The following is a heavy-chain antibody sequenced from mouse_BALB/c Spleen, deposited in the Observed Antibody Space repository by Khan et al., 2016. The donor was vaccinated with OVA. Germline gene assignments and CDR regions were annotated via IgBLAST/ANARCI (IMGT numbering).Heavy chain of an antibody. J-gene: IGHJ3*01. CDR1: GYTFTNYG. V-gene: IGHV9-1*02. D-gene: IGHD1-1*01. CDR3: ARGRNYYGSWFAY. CDR2: INTYTGEP. Sequence: QIQLVQSGPELKKPGETVKISCKASGYTFTNYGMNWVKQAPGKALKWMGWINTYTGEPTYADDFKGRFAFSLETSASTAYLQHNNLKNEDMAIYCRARGRNYYGSWFAYWGQGTLVTVSA.